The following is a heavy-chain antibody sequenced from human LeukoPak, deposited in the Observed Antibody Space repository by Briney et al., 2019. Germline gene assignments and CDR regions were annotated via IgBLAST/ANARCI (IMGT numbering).Heavy chain of an antibody. Sequence: ASVKVSCKASGYTFTGYYMHWVRQAPGQGLEWMGWINPNSGGTNYAQKFQGRVTMTRDTPISTAYMELSRLRSDDTAVYYCARANTDFWSGYSTDYWGQGTLVTVSS. J-gene: IGHJ4*02. CDR2: INPNSGGT. CDR1: GYTFTGYY. V-gene: IGHV1-2*02. D-gene: IGHD3-3*01. CDR3: ARANTDFWSGYSTDY.